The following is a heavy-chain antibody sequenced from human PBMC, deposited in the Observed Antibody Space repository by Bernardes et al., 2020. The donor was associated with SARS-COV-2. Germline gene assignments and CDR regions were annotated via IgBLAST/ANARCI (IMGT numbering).Heavy chain of an antibody. Sequence: GGSLRLSCAVSFYCMSWVRQAPGTELVWVATIKQAGTEIYYVDSVKGRFTISRDNAKHSLYLQMNSLIAEDTAVYYCARGSRPTHFDSWGQGTLVTVSS. V-gene: IGHV3-7*04. CDR1: FYC. CDR3: ARGSRPTHFDS. J-gene: IGHJ4*02. CDR2: IKQAGTEI.